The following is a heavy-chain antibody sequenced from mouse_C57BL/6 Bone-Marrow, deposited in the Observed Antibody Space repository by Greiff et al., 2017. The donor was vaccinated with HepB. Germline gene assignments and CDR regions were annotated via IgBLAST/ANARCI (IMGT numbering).Heavy chain of an antibody. CDR1: GISITTGNYR. CDR3: ARDDYGSSYWYFDV. J-gene: IGHJ1*03. CDR2: IYYSGTI. D-gene: IGHD1-1*01. V-gene: IGHV3-5*01. Sequence: EVKLQESGPGLVKPSQTVFLTCTVTGISITTGNYRWSWIRQFPGNKLEWIGYIYYSGTITYNPSLTSRTTITRDTPKNQFFLEMNSLTAEDTATYYCARDDYGSSYWYFDVWGTGTTVTVSS.